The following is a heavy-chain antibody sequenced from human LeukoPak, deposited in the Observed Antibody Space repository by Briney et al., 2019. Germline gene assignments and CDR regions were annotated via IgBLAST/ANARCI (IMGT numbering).Heavy chain of an antibody. D-gene: IGHD1-1*01. Sequence: GASVTVSCTASGYTFTNYGISWGRQAPGQGLEWMGWISTNSGKTKYAQKFQGRVTMTTDTSTSPAYIDLRSLRSEDEAVCYCARDREWNLDYWGQGTLGTVSS. V-gene: IGHV1-18*01. CDR1: GYTFTNYG. J-gene: IGHJ4*02. CDR2: ISTNSGKT. CDR3: ARDREWNLDY.